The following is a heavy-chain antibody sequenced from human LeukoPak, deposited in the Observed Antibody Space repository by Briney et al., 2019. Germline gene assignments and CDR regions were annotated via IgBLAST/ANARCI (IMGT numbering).Heavy chain of an antibody. J-gene: IGHJ4*02. Sequence: ASVKVSCKASGYTFTSYGISWVRQAPGQGLEWMGWISAYSGNTNYAQKLQGRVTMTTDTSTSTAYMELRSLRSDDTAVYYCAWVVPAAPLDYWGQGTLVTVSS. CDR3: AWVVPAAPLDY. D-gene: IGHD2-2*01. CDR1: GYTFTSYG. CDR2: ISAYSGNT. V-gene: IGHV1-18*01.